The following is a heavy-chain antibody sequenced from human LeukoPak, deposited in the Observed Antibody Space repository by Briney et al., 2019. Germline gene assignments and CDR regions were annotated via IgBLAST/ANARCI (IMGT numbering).Heavy chain of an antibody. CDR3: ARHDGRGGNTMGALDS. CDR1: GGSFNSGSHH. J-gene: IGHJ4*02. D-gene: IGHD2-2*01. Sequence: SETLSLTCTVSGGSFNSGSHHWGWFRQSPGKGLEWIGSLYYSRTTYYNPSLNSRVTISVVTSKNQFSLQLNSVTAADTAVYYCARHDGRGGNTMGALDSWGQGSLVTVSS. V-gene: IGHV4-39*01. CDR2: LYYSRTT.